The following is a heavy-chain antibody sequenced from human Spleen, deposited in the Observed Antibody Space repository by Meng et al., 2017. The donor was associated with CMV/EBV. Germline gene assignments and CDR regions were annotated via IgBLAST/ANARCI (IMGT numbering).Heavy chain of an antibody. D-gene: IGHD3-22*01. V-gene: IGHV3-30*02. CDR3: AKGMYYYDSSGYRS. CDR1: GFTFSSYG. CDR2: IPYDGSNK. J-gene: IGHJ4*02. Sequence: GGSLRLSCAASGFTFSSYGMHWVRQAPGKGLEWVAFIPYDGSNKYYADSVKGRFTISRDNSKNTLYLQMNSLRAEDTAVYYCAKGMYYYDSSGYRSWGQGTLVTVSS.